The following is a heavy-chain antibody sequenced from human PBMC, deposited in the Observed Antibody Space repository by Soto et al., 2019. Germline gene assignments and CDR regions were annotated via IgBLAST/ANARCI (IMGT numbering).Heavy chain of an antibody. J-gene: IGHJ6*03. D-gene: IGHD2-15*01. Sequence: EVQLVESGGGLVQPGGSLRLSCAASGFTFSNYWMYWVRQAPGKGLEWVSRINSDGSVSSHADSVKGRLTISRDNVKNTLYLHMDSLRAEDTAVYYCARGDCVGGTCYSLAGSFYYYMHVRGKGTTVTVFS. CDR2: INSDGSVS. CDR3: ARGDCVGGTCYSLAGSFYYYMHV. V-gene: IGHV3-74*02. CDR1: GFTFSNYW.